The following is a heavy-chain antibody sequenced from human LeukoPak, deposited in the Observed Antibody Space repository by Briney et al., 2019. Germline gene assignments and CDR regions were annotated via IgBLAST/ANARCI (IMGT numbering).Heavy chain of an antibody. CDR3: GRVDESSVYRPTEY. CDR2: IKKDGSEK. V-gene: IGHV3-7*01. J-gene: IGHJ4*02. CDR1: GFSFSNYW. Sequence: GASLTLSCAASGFSFSNYWMTCVRQAPRKGLEWVASIKKDGSEKKYVGSVQGRFTISRDNAKNSLYLEMNSLRAEDTAVYYCGRVDESSVYRPTEYWGQGTLVTVST. D-gene: IGHD5/OR15-5a*01.